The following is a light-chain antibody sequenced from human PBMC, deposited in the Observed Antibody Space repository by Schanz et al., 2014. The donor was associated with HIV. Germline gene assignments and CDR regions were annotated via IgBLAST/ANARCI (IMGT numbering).Light chain of an antibody. J-gene: IGLJ3*02. CDR2: EVS. CDR1: SSDVGDYNY. V-gene: IGLV2-8*01. Sequence: QSALTQPPSASGSPGQSVTISCTGTSSDVGDYNYVSWYQQYPGKAPKIMIFEVSKRPSGVPDRFSGSKSGNTASLTVSGLQAEDEADYYCSSYAGTNNLWVFGGGTKLTVL. CDR3: SSYAGTNNLWV.